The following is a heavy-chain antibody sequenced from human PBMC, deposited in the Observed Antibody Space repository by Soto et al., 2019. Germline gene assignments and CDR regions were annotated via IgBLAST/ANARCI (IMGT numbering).Heavy chain of an antibody. V-gene: IGHV4-34*01. CDR2: INHSGST. D-gene: IGHD6-6*01. J-gene: IGHJ4*02. CDR3: ARTSRFDC. CDR1: CGSFSSYY. Sequence: QVQIRQWGAGLLKPSETLSLTCAVYCGSFSSYYWSWIRQPPGKGLEWIGEINHSGSTNYNPSLKSRVTMSVDTSKNQFSLKLSSVTAADTDVYYCARTSRFDCWGQGTLVSVSS.